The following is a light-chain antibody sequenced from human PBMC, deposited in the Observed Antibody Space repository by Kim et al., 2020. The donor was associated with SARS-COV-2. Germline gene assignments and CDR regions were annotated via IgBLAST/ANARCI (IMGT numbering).Light chain of an antibody. J-gene: IGKJ5*01. CDR3: MQTLQTPQIT. CDR1: QSLLHSNGYNY. V-gene: IGKV2-28*01. CDR2: LGS. Sequence: DIVMTQSPLSLPVTPGEPASISCRSSQSLLHSNGYNYLDWYLQKPGQSPQLLIYLGSYRASGVPDRFSGSGSGTDFTLKISRVEAGDVGVYYCMQTLQTPQITFGQGTRLEIK.